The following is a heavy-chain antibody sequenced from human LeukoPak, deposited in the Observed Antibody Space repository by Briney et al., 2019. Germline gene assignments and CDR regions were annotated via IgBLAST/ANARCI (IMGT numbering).Heavy chain of an antibody. V-gene: IGHV4-34*01. CDR2: INHSGST. CDR1: GGSFSGYY. J-gene: IGHJ3*02. Sequence: SETLSLTCAVYGGSFSGYYWSWIRQPPGKGLEWIGEINHSGSTNYNPSLKSRVTISVDTSKNQFSLKLSSVTAADTAVYYCARGPISPTTGTFPSIAFDIWGQGTMVTVSS. CDR3: ARGPISPTTGTFPSIAFDI. D-gene: IGHD1-1*01.